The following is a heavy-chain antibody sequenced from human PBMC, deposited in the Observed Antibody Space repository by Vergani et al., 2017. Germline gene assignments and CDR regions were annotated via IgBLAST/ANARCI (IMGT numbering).Heavy chain of an antibody. V-gene: IGHV2-70*04. Sequence: QVTFKESGPALVKPTQTLTLTCTFSGFSLSTSGMRVSWIRQPPGKALEWVARIDWDDDKFYSTALKTRLTISKDTSKNQVVLTMTNMDPVDTATYYCARSSNWGSTGFDYWGQGTLVTVSS. CDR1: GFSLSTSGMR. CDR2: IDWDDDK. D-gene: IGHD7-27*01. CDR3: ARSSNWGSTGFDY. J-gene: IGHJ4*02.